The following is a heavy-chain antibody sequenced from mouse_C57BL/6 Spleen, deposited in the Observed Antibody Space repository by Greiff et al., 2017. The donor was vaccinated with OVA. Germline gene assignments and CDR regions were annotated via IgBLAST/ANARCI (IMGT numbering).Heavy chain of an antibody. J-gene: IGHJ4*01. CDR3: ARGGLGRGAMDY. CDR2: IYPGSGST. D-gene: IGHD4-1*01. V-gene: IGHV1-55*01. Sequence: QVQLKQPGAELVKPGASVKMSCKASGYTFTSYWITWVKQRPGQGLEWIGDIYPGSGSTNYNEKFKSKATLTVDTSSSTAYMQLSSLTSEDSAVYYCARGGLGRGAMDYWGQGTSVTVSS. CDR1: GYTFTSYW.